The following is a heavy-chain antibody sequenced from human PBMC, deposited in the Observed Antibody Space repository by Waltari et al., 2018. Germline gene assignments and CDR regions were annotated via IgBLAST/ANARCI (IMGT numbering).Heavy chain of an antibody. D-gene: IGHD3-22*01. CDR1: EFTFRNFW. J-gene: IGHJ6*01. Sequence: QLVASGGGLVQPGGSLRLSCAASEFTFRNFWMHWVRQAPGKGLEWVSAIDNSGSKTRYADSVKGRFTISRDNVKNTLYLQMNSLRVEETAVYYCANHRPGGYGMEVWGQGTTVTVSS. CDR2: IDNSGSKT. CDR3: ANHRPGGYGMEV. V-gene: IGHV3-74*01.